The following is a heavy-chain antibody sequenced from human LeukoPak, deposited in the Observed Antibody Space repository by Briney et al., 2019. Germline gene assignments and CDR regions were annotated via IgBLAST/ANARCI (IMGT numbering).Heavy chain of an antibody. Sequence: SETLSLTCTVSGGSISSYYWSWLRQPPGKGLEWIGYIYYSGSTNYNPSLKSRVTISVDTSKNQFSLKLSSVTAADTAVYYCARAHASGGFDPWGQGTLVTVSS. CDR3: ARAHASGGFDP. J-gene: IGHJ5*02. D-gene: IGHD6-6*01. CDR1: GGSISSYY. CDR2: IYYSGST. V-gene: IGHV4-59*01.